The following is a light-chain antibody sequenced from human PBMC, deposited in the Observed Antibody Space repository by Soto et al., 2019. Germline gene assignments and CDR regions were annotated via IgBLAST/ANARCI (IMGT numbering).Light chain of an antibody. V-gene: IGKV1-39*01. CDR2: AAS. CDR3: QQSYSTPYT. J-gene: IGKJ2*01. Sequence: DIQMTQSPSSLSASVGARVTITCRASQSISSYLNWYQQKPGKAPKLLIYAASSLQSGVPSRFSGSGSATDFTLTISCLQPEDFAVYYCQQSYSTPYTFGQGAKVEIK. CDR1: QSISSY.